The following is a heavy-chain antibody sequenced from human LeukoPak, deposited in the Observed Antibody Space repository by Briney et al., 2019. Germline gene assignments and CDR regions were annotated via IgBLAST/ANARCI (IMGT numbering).Heavy chain of an antibody. CDR3: ARDRLYYFDY. D-gene: IGHD3-22*01. CDR2: IYYSGST. Sequence: PSETLSLTSTLSGGSISNCYWSWTRQPPRKGLEWIGYIYYSGSTNYNPSLKSRVTISVDTSKNQFSLKLSSVTAADTAVYYCARDRLYYFDYWGQGTLVTVSS. J-gene: IGHJ4*02. V-gene: IGHV4-59*01. CDR1: GGSISNCY.